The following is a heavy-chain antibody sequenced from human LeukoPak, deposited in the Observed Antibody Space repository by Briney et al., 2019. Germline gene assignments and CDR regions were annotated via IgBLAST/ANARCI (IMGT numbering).Heavy chain of an antibody. V-gene: IGHV3-15*01. CDR3: TTDGVVVAATNDY. Sequence: GGSLRLSCAASGFTFSNAWMSWVRQAPGKGLEWVGRIKSKTDGGTTDYAAPVKGRFTISRDDSKNTLYLQMNSLKTEDTAVYYCTTDGVVVAATNDYWGQGTLVTVSS. CDR2: IKSKTDGGTT. D-gene: IGHD2-15*01. J-gene: IGHJ4*02. CDR1: GFTFSNAW.